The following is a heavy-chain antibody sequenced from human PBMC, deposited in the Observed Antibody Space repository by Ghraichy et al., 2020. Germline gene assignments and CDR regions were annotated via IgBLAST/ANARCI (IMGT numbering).Heavy chain of an antibody. CDR1: GGSISSGGYY. Sequence: SETLSLTCTVSGGSISSGGYYWSWIRQHPGKGLEWIGYIYYSGSTYYNPSLKSRVTISVDTSKNQFSLKLSSVTVADTAVYYCARSLATIRNMGYYYGMDVWGQGTTVTVSS. V-gene: IGHV4-31*03. CDR3: ARSLATIRNMGYYYGMDV. CDR2: IYYSGST. D-gene: IGHD5-12*01. J-gene: IGHJ6*02.